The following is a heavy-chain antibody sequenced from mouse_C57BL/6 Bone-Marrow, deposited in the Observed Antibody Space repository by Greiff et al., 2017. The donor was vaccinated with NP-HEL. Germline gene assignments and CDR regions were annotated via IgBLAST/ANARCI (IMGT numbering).Heavy chain of an antibody. J-gene: IGHJ2*01. CDR3: APLGQVLLDY. CDR2: IHPNSGST. V-gene: IGHV1-64*01. Sequence: QVQLQQPGAELVKPGASVKLSCKASGYTFTSYWMHWVKQRPGHGLEWIGMIHPNSGSTNYNEKFKSKATLTVDKSSNTAYMQLSSLTSEDSAVYYCAPLGQVLLDYWGQGTTLTVSS. CDR1: GYTFTSYW. D-gene: IGHD3-3*01.